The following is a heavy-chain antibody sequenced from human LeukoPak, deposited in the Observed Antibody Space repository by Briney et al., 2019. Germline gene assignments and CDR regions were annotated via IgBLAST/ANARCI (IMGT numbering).Heavy chain of an antibody. Sequence: SETLSLTCTVSGGSISSSSYYWGWIRQPPGKGLEWIGSIYYRGRTYYNPSLKSRLTISVDTSKNQFSLKLSSVTAADTAVYYCAKHGGYDSSGYWFDPWGQGTLVTVSS. V-gene: IGHV4-39*01. J-gene: IGHJ5*02. D-gene: IGHD3-22*01. CDR1: GGSISSSSYY. CDR3: AKHGGYDSSGYWFDP. CDR2: IYYRGRT.